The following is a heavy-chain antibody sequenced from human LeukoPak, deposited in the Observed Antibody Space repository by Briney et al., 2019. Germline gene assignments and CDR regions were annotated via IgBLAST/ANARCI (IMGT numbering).Heavy chain of an antibody. Sequence: GGSLXLSCXASGXTFSSYGMHWVRQAPGKGLEWVAVISYDGSNKYYADSVKGRFTISRDNSKNTLYLQMNSLRAEDTAVYYCAKDFAGATSDYWGQGTLVTVSS. V-gene: IGHV3-30*18. D-gene: IGHD1-26*01. CDR3: AKDFAGATSDY. J-gene: IGHJ4*02. CDR1: GXTFSSYG. CDR2: ISYDGSNK.